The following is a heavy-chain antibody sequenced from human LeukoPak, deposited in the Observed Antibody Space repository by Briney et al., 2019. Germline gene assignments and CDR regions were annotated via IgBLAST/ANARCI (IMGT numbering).Heavy chain of an antibody. V-gene: IGHV4-59*01. CDR3: ARYGLIRGFDY. CDR1: GDSISSYY. Sequence: SETQSLTCTVSGDSISSYYWSWIRQPPGKGLEWIGYMYYSGSTNYNPSLKSRVTISVDTSKNQFSLKLNSVTAADTAVYYCARYGLIRGFDYWGQGTLVTVSS. D-gene: IGHD3-16*01. CDR2: MYYSGST. J-gene: IGHJ4*02.